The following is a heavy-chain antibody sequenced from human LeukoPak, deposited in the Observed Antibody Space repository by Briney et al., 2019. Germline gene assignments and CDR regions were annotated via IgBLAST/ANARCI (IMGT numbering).Heavy chain of an antibody. CDR3: ARERSYCSSTSCRSYYYYGMDV. CDR2: INPNSGGI. CDR1: GYTFTGYY. D-gene: IGHD2-2*01. J-gene: IGHJ6*02. V-gene: IGHV1-2*04. Sequence: ASVRVSCKASGYTFTGYYMHWVRQAPGQGLEWMGWINPNSGGINYAQKFQGWVTMTRDTSISTAYMELSRLRSDDTAVYYCARERSYCSSTSCRSYYYYGMDVWGQGTTVTVSS.